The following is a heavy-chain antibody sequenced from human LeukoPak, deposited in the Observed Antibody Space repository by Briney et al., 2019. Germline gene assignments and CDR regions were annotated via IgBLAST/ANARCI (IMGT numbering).Heavy chain of an antibody. Sequence: PSETLSLTCAVYGGSFSGYYWSWIRQPPGKGLEWIGEINHSGSTNYNPSLKSQVTISVDTSKNQFSLKLSSVTAADTAVYYCARGRHYYDSSGLIDYWGQGTLVTVSS. V-gene: IGHV4-34*01. J-gene: IGHJ4*02. CDR1: GGSFSGYY. D-gene: IGHD3-22*01. CDR3: ARGRHYYDSSGLIDY. CDR2: INHSGST.